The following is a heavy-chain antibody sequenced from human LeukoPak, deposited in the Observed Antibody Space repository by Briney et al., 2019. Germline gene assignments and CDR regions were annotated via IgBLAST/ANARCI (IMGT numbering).Heavy chain of an antibody. J-gene: IGHJ3*02. CDR1: GFTFSTYR. V-gene: IGHV3-7*01. CDR3: ARHVILGITMIVVAQLDI. Sequence: PGGSLRLSCAASGFTFSTYRMSWVRQAPGKGLEWVANIKQDGSEKHYVDSVKGRFTISRDNAKNSLYLQMSSLRAEDTAVYYCARHVILGITMIVVAQLDIWGQGTMVTVSS. CDR2: IKQDGSEK. D-gene: IGHD3-22*01.